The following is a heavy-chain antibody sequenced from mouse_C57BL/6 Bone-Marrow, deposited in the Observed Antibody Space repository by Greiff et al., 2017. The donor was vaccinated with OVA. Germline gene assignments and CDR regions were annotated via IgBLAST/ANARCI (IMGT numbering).Heavy chain of an antibody. CDR3: ARCPFAY. CDR1: GYTFTSYD. V-gene: IGHV1-85*01. J-gene: IGHJ3*01. CDR2: IYPRDGST. Sequence: VMLVESGPELVKPGASVKLSCKASGYTFTSYDINWVKQRPGQGLEWIGWIYPRDGSTKYNEKFKGKATLTVDTSSSTAYMELHSLTSEDSAVYFCARCPFAYWGQGTLVTVSA.